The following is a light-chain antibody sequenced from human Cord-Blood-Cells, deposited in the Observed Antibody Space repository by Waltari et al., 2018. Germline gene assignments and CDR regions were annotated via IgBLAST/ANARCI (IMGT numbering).Light chain of an antibody. Sequence: DIQLTQSPSTLSASLGDRVTIPCRASQSISSWLAWYQQKPGKAPKLLIYDASSLESGVPSRFSGSGSGTEFTLTISSLQPDDFATYYCQQYNSYSYTFGQGTKLEIK. CDR3: QQYNSYSYT. J-gene: IGKJ2*01. CDR1: QSISSW. CDR2: DAS. V-gene: IGKV1-5*01.